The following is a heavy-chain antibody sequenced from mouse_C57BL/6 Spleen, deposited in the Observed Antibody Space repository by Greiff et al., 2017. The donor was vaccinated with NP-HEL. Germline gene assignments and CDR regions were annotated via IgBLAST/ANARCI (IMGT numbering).Heavy chain of an antibody. D-gene: IGHD1-1*01. Sequence: DVQVVESGGGLVQPGGSLSLSCAASGFTFTDYYMSWVRQPPGKALEWLGFIRNKANGYTTEYSASVKGRFTISRDNSQSILYLQMNALRAEDSATYYCARYRVGGFDYWGQGTTLTVSS. CDR1: GFTFTDYY. CDR2: IRNKANGYTT. CDR3: ARYRVGGFDY. V-gene: IGHV7-3*01. J-gene: IGHJ2*01.